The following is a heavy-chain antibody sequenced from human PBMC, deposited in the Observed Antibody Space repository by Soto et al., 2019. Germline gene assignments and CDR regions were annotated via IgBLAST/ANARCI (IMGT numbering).Heavy chain of an antibody. J-gene: IGHJ6*02. V-gene: IGHV5-51*01. CDR2: IYPGDSDT. Sequence: GESLKISCKGSGYSFTTYWIGWVRQTPGKGLEWMGIIYPGDSDTRYSPSFEGQVTISADKSINTAYLQWSSLKASDTAMYYCARTAGAYNYGMDVWGQGTTVTVSS. CDR3: ARTAGAYNYGMDV. CDR1: GYSFTTYW.